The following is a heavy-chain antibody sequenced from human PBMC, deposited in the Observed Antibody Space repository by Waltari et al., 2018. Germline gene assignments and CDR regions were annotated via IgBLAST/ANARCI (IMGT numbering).Heavy chain of an antibody. CDR2: VRGDGKT. J-gene: IGHJ4*02. D-gene: IGHD1-1*01. V-gene: IGHV4-4*02. CDR3: ARDRGRGLYLDT. Sequence: QLQLQESGPGLVKPSGTLSLICAVSGDSMSTSDYWSWVRQPPGKGLEWIGQVRGDGKTNYNPSFASRVTMSLDTSTYHFALKLTSATAADTALYYCARDRGRGLYLDTWGQGTL. CDR1: GDSMSTSDY.